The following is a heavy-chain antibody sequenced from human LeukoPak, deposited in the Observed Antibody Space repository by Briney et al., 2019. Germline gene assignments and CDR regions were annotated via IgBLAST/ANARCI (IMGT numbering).Heavy chain of an antibody. CDR3: ARSTADGYGGDY. CDR2: IYYSGST. V-gene: IGHV4-59*01. CDR1: GGSISSYY. J-gene: IGHJ4*02. D-gene: IGHD5-24*01. Sequence: SETLSLTCTVSGGSISSYYWSWIRQPPGKGLEWIGYIYYSGSTNYNPSLKSRVTILVDTSKNQFSLKLSSVTAADTAVYYCARSTADGYGGDYWGRGTLVTVSS.